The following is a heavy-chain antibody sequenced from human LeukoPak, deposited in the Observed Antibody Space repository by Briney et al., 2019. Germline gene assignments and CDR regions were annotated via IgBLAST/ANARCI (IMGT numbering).Heavy chain of an antibody. J-gene: IGHJ4*02. CDR1: GFTFSSYS. V-gene: IGHV3-21*01. CDR2: TSSRSKYI. CDR3: ARALAYSYGSMDY. Sequence: GGSLRLSCAASGFTFSSYSMNWVRQAPGKGLEWVSSTSSRSKYIYNADSVKGRFTISRDNAKNSLYLQMDSQRVEDTAVYYCARALAYSYGSMDYWGQGTLVTVSS. D-gene: IGHD5-18*01.